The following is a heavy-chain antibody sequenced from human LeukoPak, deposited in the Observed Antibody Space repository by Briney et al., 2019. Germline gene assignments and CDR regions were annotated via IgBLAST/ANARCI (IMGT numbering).Heavy chain of an antibody. Sequence: GGSLRLSCATSGFTFGGYAMSWVRQAPGKGLEWVSTVSGSGSSTNYADSVKGRFTISRDNSKNTLYLQMNSLRAEDTAVYYCAKSSGNSISYYFDYWGQGSLVTVSS. D-gene: IGHD4-23*01. CDR1: GFTFGGYA. CDR3: AKSSGNSISYYFDY. J-gene: IGHJ4*02. V-gene: IGHV3-23*01. CDR2: VSGSGSST.